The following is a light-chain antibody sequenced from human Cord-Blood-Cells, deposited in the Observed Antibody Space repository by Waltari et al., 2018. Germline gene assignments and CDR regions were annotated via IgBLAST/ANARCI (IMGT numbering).Light chain of an antibody. CDR3: QAWDSSTAVV. J-gene: IGLJ2*01. V-gene: IGLV3-1*01. CDR1: KLGDKY. CDR2: QDS. Sequence: SYELTQPPSVSVSPGQTASITCSGDKLGDKYACWYQQKPGQSPVLVIYQDSTRPSGIPERFSGSTSGDTATLTSGGTQAMDEADYSCQAWDSSTAVVFGGGTELTVL.